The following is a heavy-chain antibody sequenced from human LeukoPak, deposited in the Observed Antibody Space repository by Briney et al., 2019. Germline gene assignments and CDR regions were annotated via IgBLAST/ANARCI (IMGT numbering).Heavy chain of an antibody. Sequence: PSEILSLTCSVSIESTSGNYWSWVRQAPGKGLEWIGEISRFGITNYHPSLKSRVTMSLDRSKNQFSLELTSVTAADSGVYYCARELLGAPTPGAYWGQGTLVTVSS. J-gene: IGHJ4*02. V-gene: IGHV4-34*01. CDR3: ARELLGAPTPGAY. CDR1: IESTSGNY. CDR2: ISRFGIT. D-gene: IGHD1-26*01.